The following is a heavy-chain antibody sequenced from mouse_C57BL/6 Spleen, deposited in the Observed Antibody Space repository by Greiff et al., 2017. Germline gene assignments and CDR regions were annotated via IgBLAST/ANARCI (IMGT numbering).Heavy chain of an antibody. D-gene: IGHD1-1*01. Sequence: EVQRVESGGGLVKPGGSLKLSCAASGFTFSSYTMSWVRQTPEKRLEWVATISGGGGNTYYPDSVKGRFTISRDNAKNTLYLQMSSLRSEDTALYYCARHGYYGSSYHFDYWGQGTTLTVSS. J-gene: IGHJ2*01. V-gene: IGHV5-9*01. CDR3: ARHGYYGSSYHFDY. CDR2: ISGGGGNT. CDR1: GFTFSSYT.